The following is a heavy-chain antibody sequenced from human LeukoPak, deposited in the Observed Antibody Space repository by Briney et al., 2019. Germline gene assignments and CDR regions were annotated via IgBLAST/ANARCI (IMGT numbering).Heavy chain of an antibody. V-gene: IGHV3-7*01. CDR1: GFTFSSYW. Sequence: GGSLRLSCAASGFTFSSYWVSWVRQAPGKGLEWVANIKQDGSEKYYVDSVKGRFTISRDNAKNSLYLQMNSLRAEDTAVYYCARGWDWFDPWGQGTMVTVSS. D-gene: IGHD1-26*01. CDR3: ARGWDWFDP. J-gene: IGHJ5*02. CDR2: IKQDGSEK.